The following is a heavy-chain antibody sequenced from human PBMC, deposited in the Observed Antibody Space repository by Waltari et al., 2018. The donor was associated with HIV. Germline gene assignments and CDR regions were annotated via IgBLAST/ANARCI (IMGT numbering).Heavy chain of an antibody. J-gene: IGHJ6*02. V-gene: IGHV3-33*01. CDR2: VWQDGSNK. D-gene: IGHD2-8*02. CDR1: GFTVRNYG. CDR3: ARDVQGYCAGERCFYGMDV. Sequence: QVQLVESGGGVVQPGRSLRLSCAASGFTVRNYGMHWARQAPGKGLEWVAVVWQDGSNKYYGDSVKGRFTISRDNSKNTLELQMNSLRAEDTAVYYCARDVQGYCAGERCFYGMDVWGQGTTVTVSS.